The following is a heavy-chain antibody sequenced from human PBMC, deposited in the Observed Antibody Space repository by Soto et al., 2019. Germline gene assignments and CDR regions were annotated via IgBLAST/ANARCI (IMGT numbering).Heavy chain of an antibody. J-gene: IGHJ5*02. CDR3: ARDQGAARPVFWFDP. D-gene: IGHD6-6*01. CDR1: GGSISSGGYY. CDR2: IYYSGST. V-gene: IGHV4-31*02. Sequence: PSEALSLTCTVSGGSISSGGYYWGWIRQHPGKGLEWIGYIYYSGSTYYNPSLKSRVTISVDTSKNQFSLKLSSVTAADTAVYYCARDQGAARPVFWFDPWGQGTLVTVSS.